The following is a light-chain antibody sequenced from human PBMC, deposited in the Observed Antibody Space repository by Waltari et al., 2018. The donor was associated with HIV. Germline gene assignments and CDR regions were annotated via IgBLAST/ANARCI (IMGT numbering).Light chain of an antibody. CDR3: ETGDRSLSRGI. CDR2: DNN. Sequence: QSVLTQPPSVSAAPRQKVTISCSGTSSNIGNNFVSWYQQLPGTAPKLLIYDNNNRPYWILVRFSGSKSGTSATLGITGRQTGDEADYFCETGDRSLSRGIFGGGTRLTVL. CDR1: SSNIGNNF. J-gene: IGLJ2*01. V-gene: IGLV1-51*01.